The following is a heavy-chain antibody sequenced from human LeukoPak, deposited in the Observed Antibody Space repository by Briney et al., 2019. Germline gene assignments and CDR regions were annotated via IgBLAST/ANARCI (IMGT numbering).Heavy chain of an antibody. Sequence: GGSLRLSCAASGFTFNSYAMSWVRQAPGKGFEWIASISGSAISTYHAAPVRGRLTISRDNSQNMVYLQMNNLRVDDTAVYYCAKGRSEGSRTYHPSFDDWGQGTLVAVSS. D-gene: IGHD3-16*02. V-gene: IGHV3-23*01. CDR1: GFTFNSYA. J-gene: IGHJ4*02. CDR2: ISGSAIST. CDR3: AKGRSEGSRTYHPSFDD.